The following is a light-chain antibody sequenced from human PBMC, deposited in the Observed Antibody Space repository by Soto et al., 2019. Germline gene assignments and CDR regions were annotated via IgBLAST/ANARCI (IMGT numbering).Light chain of an antibody. CDR3: QHRNNWPLT. V-gene: IGKV3-11*01. CDR2: EAL. CDR1: RSISTY. Sequence: VLTQSPATLSLSPGERATLSCRASRSISTYLAWYQQKPGQAPRPLIYEALNRATGIPARFSGSGSGTDFTLTISSLEPEDFAVYYCQHRNNWPLTFGGGAKADI. J-gene: IGKJ4*02.